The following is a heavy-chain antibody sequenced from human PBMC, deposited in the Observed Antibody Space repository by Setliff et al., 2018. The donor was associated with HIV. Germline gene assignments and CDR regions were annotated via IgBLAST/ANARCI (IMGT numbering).Heavy chain of an antibody. CDR3: AKDKTEGAMGH. CDR2: INTANYKT. Sequence: ASVKVSCKASGYTLTSYHLHWVRQAPGQRLEWMGWINTANYKTKYSQKFQGRVTMTRDTSTNTAYMEVRSLRPDDTAVYYCAKDKTEGAMGHWGQGTLVTVSS. D-gene: IGHD1-26*01. CDR1: GYTLTSYH. J-gene: IGHJ4*02. V-gene: IGHV1-3*04.